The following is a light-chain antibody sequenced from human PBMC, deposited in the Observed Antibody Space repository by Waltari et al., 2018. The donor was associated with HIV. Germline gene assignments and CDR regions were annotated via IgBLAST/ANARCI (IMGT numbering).Light chain of an antibody. CDR1: RSDVGGYDS. CDR3: CSYAGTYTYVL. J-gene: IGLJ3*02. CDR2: EVI. Sequence: QSALTPPPSVSGSPGQSVTISCTGPRSDVGGYDSVSWYLQHPGKVPKLIMYEVIKRPSGVPDRFSGSKSGNTASLTISGLQTEDEADYFCCSYAGTYTYVLFGGGTKLTVL. V-gene: IGLV2-11*01.